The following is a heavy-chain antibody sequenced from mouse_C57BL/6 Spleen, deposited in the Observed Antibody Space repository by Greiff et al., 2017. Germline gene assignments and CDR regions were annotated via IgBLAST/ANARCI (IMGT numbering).Heavy chain of an antibody. D-gene: IGHD3-2*02. Sequence: QVQLQQPGAELVMPGASVKLSCKASGYTFTSYWMHWVKQRPGQGLEWIGEIDPSDSYTNYNQQFKGKSTLTVDKSSSTAYMQLSSLTSEDSAVYYCARGGSSGYDAMDYWGQGTSVTVSS. J-gene: IGHJ4*01. CDR1: GYTFTSYW. V-gene: IGHV1-69*01. CDR2: IDPSDSYT. CDR3: ARGGSSGYDAMDY.